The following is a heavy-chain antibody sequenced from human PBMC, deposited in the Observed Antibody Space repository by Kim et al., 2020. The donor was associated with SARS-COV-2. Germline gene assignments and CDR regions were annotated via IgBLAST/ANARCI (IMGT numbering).Heavy chain of an antibody. D-gene: IGHD3-16*02. Sequence: LQGRVTMTTDTSTSTAYMELRSLRSDDTAVYYCAREPYIWGSYRYGAFDIWGQGTMVTVSS. J-gene: IGHJ3*02. CDR3: AREPYIWGSYRYGAFDI. V-gene: IGHV1-18*01.